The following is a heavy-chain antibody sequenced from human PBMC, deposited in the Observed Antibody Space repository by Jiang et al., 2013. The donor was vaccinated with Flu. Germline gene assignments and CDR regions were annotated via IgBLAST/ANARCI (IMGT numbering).Heavy chain of an antibody. Sequence: VQLLESGGGLVQPGGSLRLSCAASGFAFSNSGMSWVRQAPGKGLEWVSAIGGGGFDTYYADSVKGRFTISRDNSKNTLYLQMNSLGAEDTAVYYCVNWRDGGCWGQGALVTVSS. J-gene: IGHJ4*02. CDR1: GFAFSNSG. D-gene: IGHD1-20*01. V-gene: IGHV3-23*01. CDR3: VNWRDGGC. CDR2: IGGGGFDT.